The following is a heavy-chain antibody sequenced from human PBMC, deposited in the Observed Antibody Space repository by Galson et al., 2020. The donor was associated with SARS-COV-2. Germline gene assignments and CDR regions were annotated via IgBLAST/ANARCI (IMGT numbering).Heavy chain of an antibody. CDR2: ILHSGSA. CDR3: AKGDNLFWLSGLSPVRYPGAFDI. Sequence: SQASETLSLTCAVYNGNFSDYYWSWIRQTQGQGLEWIGDILHSGSAYYNPSINSRVTISVDTSKNHFSLRLTSVTAADTAVYYCAKGDNLFWLSGLSPVRYPGAFDIWGHGTMVIISS. CDR1: NGNFSDYY. D-gene: IGHD3-9*01. V-gene: IGHV4-34*01. J-gene: IGHJ3*02.